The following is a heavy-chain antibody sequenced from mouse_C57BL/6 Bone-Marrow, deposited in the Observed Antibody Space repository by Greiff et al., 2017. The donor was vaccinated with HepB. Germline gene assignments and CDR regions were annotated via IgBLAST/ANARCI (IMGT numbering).Heavy chain of an antibody. D-gene: IGHD1-1*01. CDR2: IYPGNSDT. CDR3: TRPITTVVANYYAMDY. CDR1: GYTFTSYW. Sequence: VQLQQPGAELVKPGASVKLSCKASGYTFTSYWMHWVKQRPGQGLEWIGAIYPGNSDTSYNQKFKGKAKLTAVTSASTAYMELSSLTNEDSAVYYCTRPITTVVANYYAMDYWGQGTSVTVSS. J-gene: IGHJ4*01. V-gene: IGHV1-5*01.